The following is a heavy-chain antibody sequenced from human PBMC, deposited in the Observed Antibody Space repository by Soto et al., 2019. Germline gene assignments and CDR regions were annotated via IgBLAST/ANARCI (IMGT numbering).Heavy chain of an antibody. D-gene: IGHD2-15*01. V-gene: IGHV3-33*01. Sequence: QVQLVESGGGVVQPGRSLRLSCAASGFTFSNSGMHWVRQAPGRGLEWVAVIWYDGSKKYYADSVKGRFTISRDNSKNTMSLQMNSLRVEDTAVYYCARCGGEVVAATYFHHWGQGTLVTVSS. CDR1: GFTFSNSG. J-gene: IGHJ1*01. CDR2: IWYDGSKK. CDR3: ARCGGEVVAATYFHH.